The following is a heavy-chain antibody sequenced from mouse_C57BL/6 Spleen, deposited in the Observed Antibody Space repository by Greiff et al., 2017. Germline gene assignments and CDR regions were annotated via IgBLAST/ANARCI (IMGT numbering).Heavy chain of an antibody. V-gene: IGHV7-1*01. CDR2: SRNKANDYTT. CDR1: GFTFSDFY. J-gene: IGHJ3*01. Sequence: EVKVVESGGGLVQSGRSLRLSCATSGFTFSDFYMEWVRQAPGKGLEWIAASRNKANDYTTEYSASVKGQFIVSRDTSQSILYLQMNALRAEDTAIYYCARDANYGNLLVWGQGTLVTVSA. D-gene: IGHD2-1*01. CDR3: ARDANYGNLLV.